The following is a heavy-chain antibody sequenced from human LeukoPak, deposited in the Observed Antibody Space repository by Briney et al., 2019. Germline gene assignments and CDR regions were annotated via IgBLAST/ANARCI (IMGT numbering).Heavy chain of an antibody. J-gene: IGHJ4*02. CDR1: GGSFSGYY. D-gene: IGHD6-6*01. Sequence: KPSETLSLTCAVYGGSFSGYYWSWIRQPPGKGLEWIGEINHSGSTNYNPSLKSRVTISVDTSKNQFSLKLSSVTAADTAVYYCARSAARRFFAYWGQGTLVTVSS. CDR3: ARSAARRFFAY. CDR2: INHSGST. V-gene: IGHV4-34*01.